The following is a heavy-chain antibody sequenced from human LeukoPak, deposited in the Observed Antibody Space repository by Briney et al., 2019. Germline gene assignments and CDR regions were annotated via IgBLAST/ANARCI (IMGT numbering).Heavy chain of an antibody. CDR2: MNPNSGDT. J-gene: IGHJ4*02. CDR1: GYTFTGYY. D-gene: IGHD3-22*01. CDR3: ARAMIRRWTQPKMEYYFDY. Sequence: ASVKVSCKASGYTFTGYYMHWVRQAPGQGLEWMGWMNPNSGDTGYAQKFQGRVTLTTNTSISTAYMEVSGLRSEDTALYYCARAMIRRWTQPKMEYYFDYWGQGTLVTVSS. V-gene: IGHV1-8*02.